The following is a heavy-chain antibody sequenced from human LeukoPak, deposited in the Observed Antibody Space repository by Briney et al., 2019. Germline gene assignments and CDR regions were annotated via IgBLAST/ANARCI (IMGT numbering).Heavy chain of an antibody. CDR2: IYTSGST. V-gene: IGHV4-4*07. Sequence: SETLSLTCTVSGGSISGYYWSWIRQPAGKGLEWIGRIYTSGSTNYSPSLKSRVTISVDTSKNQFSLKLSSVTAADTAVYYCARVGGYSGYAVIWGQGTLVTVSS. D-gene: IGHD5-12*01. CDR1: GGSISGYY. J-gene: IGHJ4*02. CDR3: ARVGGYSGYAVI.